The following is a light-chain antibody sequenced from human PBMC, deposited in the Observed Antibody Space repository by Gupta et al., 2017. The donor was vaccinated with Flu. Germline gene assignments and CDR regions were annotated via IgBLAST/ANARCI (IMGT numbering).Light chain of an antibody. Sequence: QTVVTQEPSLTVSPGGTVTLTCASSTGAVTSGYFPNWFPQKPGQEPRALIYRTNNKPSWTPARCSGYFLGGKAALTLAGVQAEDEDEYFCRPGDGGVHVFGGGTKLTVL. CDR1: TGAVTSGYF. V-gene: IGLV7-43*01. J-gene: IGLJ2*01. CDR3: RPGDGGVHV. CDR2: RTN.